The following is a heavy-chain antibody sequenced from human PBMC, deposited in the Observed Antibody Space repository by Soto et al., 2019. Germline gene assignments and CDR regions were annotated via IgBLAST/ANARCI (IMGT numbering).Heavy chain of an antibody. D-gene: IGHD3-16*01. CDR1: GGSISSDGYY. Sequence: QVQLQESGPGLVKPSETLSLTCTVSGGSISSDGYYWNWIRQPPGKGLEWIGYFYYTGDTNYNPSHKGRVTRSLDTSKNQFALRLTSVTAADPAVSYCSRNWGTWGQGTLVTVSS. CDR3: SRNWGT. J-gene: IGHJ5*02. V-gene: IGHV4-61*08. CDR2: FYYTGDT.